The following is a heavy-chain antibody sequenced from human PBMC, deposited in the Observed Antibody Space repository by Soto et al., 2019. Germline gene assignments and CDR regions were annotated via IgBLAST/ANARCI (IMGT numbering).Heavy chain of an antibody. J-gene: IGHJ6*02. CDR1: GFTFSSYW. D-gene: IGHD3-3*01. Sequence: LRLSCAASGFTFSSYWMRWVRQSPWKWLVWVSRINSDGSSTSYADSVKGRFTISRDNAKNTLYLQMNSLRAEDTAVYYCARDVRRITIFGVATRYYYYYGMDVWGQGTTVTVSS. V-gene: IGHV3-74*01. CDR2: INSDGSST. CDR3: ARDVRRITIFGVATRYYYYYGMDV.